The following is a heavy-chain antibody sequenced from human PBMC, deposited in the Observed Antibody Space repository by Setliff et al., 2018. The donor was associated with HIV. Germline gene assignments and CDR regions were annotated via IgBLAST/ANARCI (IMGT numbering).Heavy chain of an antibody. J-gene: IGHJ6*04. V-gene: IGHV1-3*03. D-gene: IGHD3-16*01. CDR1: GNTLRNNA. CDR3: ARGKVGYDGMMDV. CDR2: INAYNGNT. Sequence: ASVKVSCKASGNTLRNNAISWVRQAPGQGLEWMGWINAYNGNTKYSQEFQGRVTITRDTSASTAYMELSSLRSEDMAVYYCARGKVGYDGMMDVWGKGTTVTVSA.